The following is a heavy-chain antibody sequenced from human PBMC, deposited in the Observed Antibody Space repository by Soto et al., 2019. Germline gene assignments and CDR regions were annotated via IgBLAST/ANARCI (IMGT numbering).Heavy chain of an antibody. D-gene: IGHD6-6*01. CDR3: AREGQLGY. CDR2: ISGYNGNT. CDR1: GYTFSNYG. Sequence: QVQLVQSGAEVKKPGASVKVSCKACGYTFSNYGFSWVRQAAGQGLEWMGWISGYNGNTNYAGRLQGRVTMTTDTSTSTAYMELTSLRYDDTAVYYCAREGQLGYWGQGTPVTVSS. V-gene: IGHV1-18*01. J-gene: IGHJ4*02.